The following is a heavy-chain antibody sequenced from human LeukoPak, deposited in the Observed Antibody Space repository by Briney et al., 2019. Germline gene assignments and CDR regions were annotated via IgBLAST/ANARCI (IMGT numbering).Heavy chain of an antibody. J-gene: IGHJ5*02. CDR3: ARRLAVTRYYFDP. CDR1: GASVGSGAYY. D-gene: IGHD4-17*01. Sequence: PSQTLSLTCVVSGASVGSGAYYWSWIRQPAGEGLQWIGHVYSTGTTNYNPSLGSRVSISLDTSKKQFSLEMTSVTAADTAVYYCARRLAVTRYYFDPWGQGILVTVSS. V-gene: IGHV4-61*09. CDR2: VYSTGTT.